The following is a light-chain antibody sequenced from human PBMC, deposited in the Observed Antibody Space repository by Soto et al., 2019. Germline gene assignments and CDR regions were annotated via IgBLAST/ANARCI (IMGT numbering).Light chain of an antibody. J-gene: IGKJ1*01. Sequence: DIVMTQSPDSLAVSLGERATINCKSSQSVLYSSNNKNYLTWYQQKPGQPPKLLIYWASTRESGVPDRFSGSGSGTDFTLTISRLQAEDVEVYYCQQYYSPPWTFGQGTKVEIK. CDR2: WAS. V-gene: IGKV4-1*01. CDR3: QQYYSPPWT. CDR1: QSVLYSSNNKNY.